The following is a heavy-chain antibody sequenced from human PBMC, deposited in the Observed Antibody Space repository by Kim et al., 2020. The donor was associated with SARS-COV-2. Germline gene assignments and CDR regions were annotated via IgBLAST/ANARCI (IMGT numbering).Heavy chain of an antibody. D-gene: IGHD3-9*01. Sequence: ASVKVSCKASGYTFTSYTMHWVRQAPGQGLEWMGWINGGNGNTKYSQKFQDRVTFARDTSASTVYMELSSLRSEDTAVYYCARIIVTGSSALDPWGQGTLVTVSS. CDR2: INGGNGNT. V-gene: IGHV1-3*01. CDR1: GYTFTSYT. J-gene: IGHJ5*02. CDR3: ARIIVTGSSALDP.